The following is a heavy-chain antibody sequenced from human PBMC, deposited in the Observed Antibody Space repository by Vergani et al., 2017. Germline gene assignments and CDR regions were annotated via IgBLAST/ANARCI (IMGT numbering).Heavy chain of an antibody. Sequence: QMQLVQSGPEVKKPGTSVKVSCKASGFTFTSSAVQWVRQARGQRLEWIGWIVVGSGNTNYAQKFQERVTITRGMSTSTAYMGLSSLRSEDTAVYYCAADPYPECSGGSCPLFDYYYYMDVWGKGTTVTVSS. CDR1: GFTFTSSA. J-gene: IGHJ6*03. D-gene: IGHD2-15*01. CDR2: IVVGSGNT. V-gene: IGHV1-58*01. CDR3: AADPYPECSGGSCPLFDYYYYMDV.